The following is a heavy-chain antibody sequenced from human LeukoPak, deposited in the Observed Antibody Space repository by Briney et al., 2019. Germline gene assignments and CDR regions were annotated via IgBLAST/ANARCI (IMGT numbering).Heavy chain of an antibody. Sequence: GGSLRLSCAASGFTFSSYSMNWVSQAPGKGPEWVSYIGTSGSTIYYADSVKGRFTISRDNAKNSLYLQMNSLRDEDTAVYYCARDGVTYCGGDCYLDYWGQGTLVTVSS. CDR1: GFTFSSYS. V-gene: IGHV3-48*02. CDR2: IGTSGSTI. CDR3: ARDGVTYCGGDCYLDY. D-gene: IGHD2-21*02. J-gene: IGHJ4*02.